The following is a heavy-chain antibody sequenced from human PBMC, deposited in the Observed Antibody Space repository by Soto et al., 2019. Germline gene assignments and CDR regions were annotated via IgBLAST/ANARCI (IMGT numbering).Heavy chain of an antibody. CDR1: GGSISYDHYH. Sequence: SETLSLTCAVSGGSISYDHYHWTWIRKHPGKGLEWIGYIHYSGSVFYNPSLQSRLSMSVDTSKNLFSLKLSSVTAADTAVYFCAREDDGGDRDYYGLDVWGQGTTVTVS. CDR3: AREDDGGDRDYYGLDV. CDR2: IHYSGSV. J-gene: IGHJ6*02. V-gene: IGHV4-30-4*01. D-gene: IGHD2-21*02.